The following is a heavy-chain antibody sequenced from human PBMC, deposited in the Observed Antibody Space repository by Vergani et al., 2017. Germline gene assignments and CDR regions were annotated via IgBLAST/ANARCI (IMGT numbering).Heavy chain of an antibody. J-gene: IGHJ4*02. CDR2: ISSSSSTI. CDR1: GFTFNSYG. D-gene: IGHD7-27*01. V-gene: IGHV3-48*01. CDR3: ARDSLGFDY. Sequence: VQLVESGGGVVQPGGSLRLSCAASGFTFNSYGMHWVRQAPGKGLEWVSYISSSSSTIYYADSVKGRFTISRDNAKNSLYLQMNSLRAEDTAVYYCARDSLGFDYWGQGTLVTVSS.